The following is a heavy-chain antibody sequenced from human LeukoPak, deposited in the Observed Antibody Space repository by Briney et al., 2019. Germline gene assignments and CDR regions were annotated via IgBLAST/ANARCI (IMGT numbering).Heavy chain of an antibody. Sequence: SETLSLTRTVSGGSINSGGYYWSWIRQHPGKGLEWIAYIHYSGSTYYNPSLKSRVTISVDTSKSQFSLKLSSVTAADTAVYYCARGGWYSSGWYLARNYYYYGMDVWGQGTTVTVSS. CDR1: GGSINSGGYY. CDR2: IHYSGST. J-gene: IGHJ6*02. CDR3: ARGGWYSSGWYLARNYYYYGMDV. D-gene: IGHD6-19*01. V-gene: IGHV4-31*03.